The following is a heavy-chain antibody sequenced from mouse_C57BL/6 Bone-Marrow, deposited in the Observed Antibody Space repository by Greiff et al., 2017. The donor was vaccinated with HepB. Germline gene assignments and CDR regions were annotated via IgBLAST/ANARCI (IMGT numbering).Heavy chain of an antibody. V-gene: IGHV10-1*01. CDR1: GFSFNTYA. CDR2: IRSKSNNYAT. CDR3: VSPLTGFAY. Sequence: DVMLVESGGGLVQPTGSLKLSCAASGFSFNTYAMNWVRQAPGKGLEWVARIRSKSNNYATYYADSVKDRFTISRDDSESMLYLQMNNLKTEVTAMYYCVSPLTGFAYWGQGTLVTVSA. J-gene: IGHJ3*01.